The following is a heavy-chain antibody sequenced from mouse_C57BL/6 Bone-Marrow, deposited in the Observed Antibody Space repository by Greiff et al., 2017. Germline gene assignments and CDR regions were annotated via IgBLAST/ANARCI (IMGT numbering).Heavy chain of an antibody. D-gene: IGHD2-4*01. CDR2: INPGSGGT. CDR1: GYAFTNYL. CDR3: ARRGIYYDYDEAY. Sequence: VQLQQSGAELVRPGTSVKVSCKASGYAFTNYLIEWVKQRPGQGLEWIGVINPGSGGTNYNEKFKGKATLTADKSSSTAYMQLSSLTSEDSAVYVCARRGIYYDYDEAYWGQGTTLTVSS. J-gene: IGHJ2*01. V-gene: IGHV1-54*01.